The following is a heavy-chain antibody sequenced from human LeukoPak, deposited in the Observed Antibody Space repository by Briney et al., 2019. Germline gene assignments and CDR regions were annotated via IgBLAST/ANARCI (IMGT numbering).Heavy chain of an antibody. CDR3: AKGRDIVATTSFDY. CDR2: ISWNSGSI. J-gene: IGHJ4*02. Sequence: GGSLRLSCAASGFTFDDYAMHWVRRAPGKGLEWVSGISWNSGSIGYADSVKGRFTISRGNAKNSLYLQMNSLRAEDTALYYCAKGRDIVATTSFDYWGQGTLVTVSS. V-gene: IGHV3-9*01. D-gene: IGHD5-12*01. CDR1: GFTFDDYA.